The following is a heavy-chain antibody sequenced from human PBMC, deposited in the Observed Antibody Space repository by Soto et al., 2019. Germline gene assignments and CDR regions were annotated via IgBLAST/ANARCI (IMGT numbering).Heavy chain of an antibody. CDR1: GFTFSSYG. V-gene: IGHV3-30*18. Sequence: QVQLVESGGGVVQPGRSLRLSCAASGFTFSSYGMHWVRQAPGKGLEWVAVISYDGSNKYYADSVKGRFTISRDNSKNTLYLQMNSLRGEDTAVYYCAKLAAAEDYWGQGTLVTVSS. D-gene: IGHD6-13*01. CDR3: AKLAAAEDY. CDR2: ISYDGSNK. J-gene: IGHJ4*02.